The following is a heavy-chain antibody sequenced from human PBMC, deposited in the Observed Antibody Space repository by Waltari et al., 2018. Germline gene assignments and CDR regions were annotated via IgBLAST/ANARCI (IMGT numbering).Heavy chain of an antibody. CDR3: ARTSSWFDP. CDR2: IYYSGST. Sequence: QVQLQESGPGLVKPSETLSLTCTVSGGSISSYYWSWIRQPPGKGLEWIGYIYYSGSTNYNPSLKSRVTISVDPSKNQFSLKLSSVTAADTAVYYCARTSSWFDPWGQGTLVTVSS. CDR1: GGSISSYY. J-gene: IGHJ5*02. V-gene: IGHV4-59*08.